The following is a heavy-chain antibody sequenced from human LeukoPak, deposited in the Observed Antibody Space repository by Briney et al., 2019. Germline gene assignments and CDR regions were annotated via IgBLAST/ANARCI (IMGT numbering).Heavy chain of an antibody. D-gene: IGHD3-22*01. CDR2: INPNSGGT. CDR3: AREYDSSGYYDC. J-gene: IGHJ4*02. Sequence: ASVKVSCKASGYTFTGYYMHWVRQAPGQGLEWMGWINPNSGGTNYAQKFQGRVTMTRDTSISTAYMELSRLRSDDTAVYYCAREYDSSGYYDCWGQGTLVTVSS. CDR1: GYTFTGYY. V-gene: IGHV1-2*02.